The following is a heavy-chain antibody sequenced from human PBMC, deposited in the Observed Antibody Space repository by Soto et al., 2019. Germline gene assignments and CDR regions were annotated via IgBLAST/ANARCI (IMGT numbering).Heavy chain of an antibody. CDR2: ISYDGSNE. V-gene: IGHV3-30*18. CDR1: GFTFSTYG. CDR3: AKPGGAYGYFQH. D-gene: IGHD4-17*01. Sequence: QVQLVESGGGVVQPGRSLRLSCAASGFTFSTYGMHWVRQAPGKGLEWVAVISYDGSNEYYADSVKGRFTISRDNSKNTLYLQMNSLRAEDTAVYYCAKPGGAYGYFQHWGQGTLVTVSS. J-gene: IGHJ1*01.